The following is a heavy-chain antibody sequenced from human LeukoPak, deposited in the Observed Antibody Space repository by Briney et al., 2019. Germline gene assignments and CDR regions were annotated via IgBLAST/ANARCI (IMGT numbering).Heavy chain of an antibody. V-gene: IGHV1-3*01. CDR3: ARDHARVAAAGSDY. Sequence: ASVKVSCKASGYTFTSYAMHWMRQAPGQRLEWMGWINAGNGNTKYSQKFQGRVTITRDTSASTAYMELSSLRSEDTAVYYCARDHARVAAAGSDYWGQGTLVTVSS. J-gene: IGHJ4*02. D-gene: IGHD6-13*01. CDR1: GYTFTSYA. CDR2: INAGNGNT.